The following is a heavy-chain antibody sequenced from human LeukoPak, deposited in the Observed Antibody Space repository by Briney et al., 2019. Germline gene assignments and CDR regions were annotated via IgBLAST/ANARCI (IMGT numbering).Heavy chain of an antibody. D-gene: IGHD1-14*01. Sequence: GGSLRLSCAASGFTLDDHTMHWVRQAPGKGLEWVSISSWDDNTEYYADSVKGRFTISRDNSKTSLYLQMNSLRTEDTAVYYCGKGPRRCTGSDGFDILGQGTMVTVSS. CDR1: GFTLDDHT. CDR3: GKGPRRCTGSDGFDI. V-gene: IGHV3-43*01. J-gene: IGHJ3*02. CDR2: SSWDDNTE.